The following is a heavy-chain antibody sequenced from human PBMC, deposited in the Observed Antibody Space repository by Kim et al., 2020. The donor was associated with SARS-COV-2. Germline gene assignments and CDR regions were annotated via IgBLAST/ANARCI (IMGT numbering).Heavy chain of an antibody. CDR3: ASAESGSYLSWFDP. Sequence: GGSLRLSCAASGFTFSSYAMHWVRQAPGKGLEWVAVISYDGSNKYYADSVKGRFTISRDNSKNTLYLQMNSLRAEDTAVYYCASAESGSYLSWFDPWGQG. CDR2: ISYDGSNK. D-gene: IGHD1-26*01. J-gene: IGHJ5*02. V-gene: IGHV3-30-3*01. CDR1: GFTFSSYA.